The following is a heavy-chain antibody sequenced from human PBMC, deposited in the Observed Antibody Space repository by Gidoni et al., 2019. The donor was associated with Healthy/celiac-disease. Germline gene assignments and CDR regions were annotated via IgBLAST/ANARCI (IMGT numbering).Heavy chain of an antibody. D-gene: IGHD3-10*01. CDR3: TRKSGDYYYYYGMDV. Sequence: EVQLVESGGGLVQPGRSLRLSCTASGFTFGDYAMSWVRQAPGKGLEWVGFIRSKAYGGTTEYAASVKGRFTISRDDSKSIAYLQMNSLKTEDTAVYYCTRKSGDYYYYYGMDVWGQGTTVTVSS. CDR2: IRSKAYGGTT. CDR1: GFTFGDYA. J-gene: IGHJ6*02. V-gene: IGHV3-49*04.